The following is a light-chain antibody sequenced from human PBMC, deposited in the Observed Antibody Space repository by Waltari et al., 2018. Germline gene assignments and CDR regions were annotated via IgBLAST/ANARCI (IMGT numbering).Light chain of an antibody. V-gene: IGKV3-15*01. CDR1: QSVSSN. Sequence: EIVMTQSPATLSVSPGERAPLPCRASQSVSSNLAWYQQKPSQAPRLLIYGASTRATGIPARFSGSGSGTEFTLTISSMQSEDFAVYYCQQYNNWPLMYTFGQGTKLEIK. J-gene: IGKJ2*01. CDR2: GAS. CDR3: QQYNNWPLMYT.